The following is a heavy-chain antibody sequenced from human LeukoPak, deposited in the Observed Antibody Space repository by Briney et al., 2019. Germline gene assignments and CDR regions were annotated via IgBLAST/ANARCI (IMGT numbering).Heavy chain of an antibody. D-gene: IGHD4-11*01. CDR2: INPNSGET. Sequence: ASVKVSCKTSGYTFTDYYIHWVRQAPGQGLEWMGWINPNSGETNSAQKFQGRVTMTGDTSISTAYMELRRVTSDNTAVYYCARDRDYSNTERGFDYWGQGTLVTVSS. V-gene: IGHV1-2*02. J-gene: IGHJ4*02. CDR1: GYTFTDYY. CDR3: ARDRDYSNTERGFDY.